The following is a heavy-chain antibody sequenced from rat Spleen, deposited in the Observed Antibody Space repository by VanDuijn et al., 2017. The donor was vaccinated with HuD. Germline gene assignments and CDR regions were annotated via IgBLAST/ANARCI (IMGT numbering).Heavy chain of an antibody. CDR2: INPGGGNT. J-gene: IGHJ3*01. D-gene: IGHD5-1*01. V-gene: IGHV5-25*01. Sequence: EVQLVESGGGLVQPGRSMKLSCAASGFTFSDYYMAWVRQAPTKGLEWVASINPGGGNTYYRGSVKGRFTISRDNARSTLYLQMDSLRSEDTATYYCTTDGQGARFAYWGQGTLVTVSS. CDR1: GFTFSDYY. CDR3: TTDGQGARFAY.